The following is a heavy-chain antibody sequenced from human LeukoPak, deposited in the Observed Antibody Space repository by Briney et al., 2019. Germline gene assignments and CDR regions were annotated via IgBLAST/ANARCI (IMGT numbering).Heavy chain of an antibody. J-gene: IGHJ6*03. V-gene: IGHV4-4*07. CDR2: IYTSGST. CDR1: GGSISSYY. D-gene: IGHD3-16*02. CDR3: ARGRGVWGSYRLPTYYYYYYMDV. Sequence: SETLSLTCTVSGGSISSYYWSWIRQPPGKGLEWIGRIYTSGSTNYNPSLKSRVTMSVDTSKNQFSLKLSSVTAADTAVYYCARGRGVWGSYRLPTYYYYYYMDVWGKGTTVTISS.